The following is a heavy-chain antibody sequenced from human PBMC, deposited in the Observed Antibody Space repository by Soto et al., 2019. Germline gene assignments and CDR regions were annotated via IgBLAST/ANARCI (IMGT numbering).Heavy chain of an antibody. Sequence: SVKVSCKASGGTFSSYAISWVRQAPGQGLEWMGGIIPIFGTANYAQKFQGRVTITADKSTSTAYMELSSLRSEDTVVYYCARDHSYDTVTTAPLCYWGQGTLVTVSS. CDR1: GGTFSSYA. J-gene: IGHJ4*02. D-gene: IGHD4-4*01. V-gene: IGHV1-69*06. CDR2: IIPIFGTA. CDR3: ARDHSYDTVTTAPLCY.